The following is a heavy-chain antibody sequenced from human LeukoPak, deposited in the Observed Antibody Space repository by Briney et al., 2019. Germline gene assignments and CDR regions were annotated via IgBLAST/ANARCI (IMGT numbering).Heavy chain of an antibody. CDR1: GLTFINYW. CDR2: INNDGSTT. Sequence: PGGSLRLSCAASGLTFINYWMHWVRQAPGEGLVCVSHINNDGSTTTYADSVKGRFTISRDNAKNTLYLHVNSLRAEDTAVYYCARGGFCSDADCRGSFDYWGQRCLVTVSS. J-gene: IGHJ4*02. D-gene: IGHD2-15*01. CDR3: ARGGFCSDADCRGSFDY. V-gene: IGHV3-74*01.